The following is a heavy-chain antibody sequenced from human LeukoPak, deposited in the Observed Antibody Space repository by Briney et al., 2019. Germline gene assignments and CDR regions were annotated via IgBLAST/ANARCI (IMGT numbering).Heavy chain of an antibody. V-gene: IGHV4-39*07. CDR3: ARGVARSSKFHFSYYFDY. J-gene: IGHJ4*02. CDR2: IYHSGST. D-gene: IGHD6-6*01. CDR1: GGSISSNNYY. Sequence: KASETLSLTCTVSGGSISSNNYYWGLIRQPPGKGLQWIGSIYHSGSTYYNPSLKSRVTISVDTSKNQFSLKLSSVAAADTAVYYCARGVARSSKFHFSYYFDYWGQGTLVTVSS.